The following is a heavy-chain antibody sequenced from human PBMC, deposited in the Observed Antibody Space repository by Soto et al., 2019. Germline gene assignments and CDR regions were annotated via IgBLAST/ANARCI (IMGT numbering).Heavy chain of an antibody. CDR2: INPNSGGT. Sequence: XSVKVSCKASGYSFTGYYMHWVRQAPGQGLEWMGWINPNSGGTNYAQKFQGWVTMTRDTSISTAYMELSRLRSDDTAVYYCAMLYYDSSGYYGWFDYWGQGTLVTVSS. CDR1: GYSFTGYY. CDR3: AMLYYDSSGYYGWFDY. J-gene: IGHJ4*02. V-gene: IGHV1-2*04. D-gene: IGHD3-22*01.